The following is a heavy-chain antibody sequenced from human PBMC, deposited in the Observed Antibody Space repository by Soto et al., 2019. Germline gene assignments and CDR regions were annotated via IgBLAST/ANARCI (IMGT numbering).Heavy chain of an antibody. CDR1: GFTFSTYW. CDR3: ASGAYYDFWSGFQSWFDP. J-gene: IGHJ5*02. CDR2: INQDGSRK. D-gene: IGHD3-3*01. V-gene: IGHV3-7*01. Sequence: EVQLVESGGGLVQPGGSLRLSCAASGFTFSTYWMTWVRQAPGRGLEWVANINQDGSRKYYVDSVKGRFTISRDNAKNSLYLQMNSLRAEDTAVYYCASGAYYDFWSGFQSWFDPWGQGTLVTVSS.